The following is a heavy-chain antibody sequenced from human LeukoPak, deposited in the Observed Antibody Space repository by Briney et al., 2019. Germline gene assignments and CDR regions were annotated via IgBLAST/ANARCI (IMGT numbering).Heavy chain of an antibody. D-gene: IGHD6-19*01. Sequence: SETLSLTCAVYGGSFSGYYWSWIRQPPGKGLEWIGEINHSGSTNYNPSLKSRVTISVDTSKNQFSLKLSSVTAADTAVYYCARVRRGKDIAVAGTGAFDIWGQGTMVTVSS. CDR3: ARVRRGKDIAVAGTGAFDI. CDR2: INHSGST. V-gene: IGHV4-34*01. J-gene: IGHJ3*02. CDR1: GGSFSGYY.